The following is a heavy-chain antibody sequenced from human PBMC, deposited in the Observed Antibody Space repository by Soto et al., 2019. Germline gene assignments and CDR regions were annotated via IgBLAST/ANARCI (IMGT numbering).Heavy chain of an antibody. CDR1: GDTFTTYD. J-gene: IGHJ4*02. CDR2: INPNSGNI. D-gene: IGHD3-10*01. V-gene: IGHV1-8*01. CDR3: ARGRASGSYYLLDY. Sequence: ASVKVSCKASGDTFTTYDINWVRQATGHGLEWMGWINPNSGNIGYAQRFQGRVTMTRDTAIRTAYMEVSSLRSDDTAVYYCARGRASGSYYLLDYWGQGALVTVSS.